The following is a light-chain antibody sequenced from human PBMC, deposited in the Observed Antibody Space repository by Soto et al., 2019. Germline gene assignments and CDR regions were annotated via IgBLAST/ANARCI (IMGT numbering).Light chain of an antibody. Sequence: EVVLTQPPGTLSLSPGERATLSCRASQSVSSSYLTWYQQKPGQAPRLLIYGASRSATGIPDRFSGSGAGTDSTLTISRLESEDVAVYYCQQYGSSPPIIFGQGTRLEIK. V-gene: IGKV3-20*01. CDR3: QQYGSSPPII. CDR1: QSVSSSY. CDR2: GAS. J-gene: IGKJ5*01.